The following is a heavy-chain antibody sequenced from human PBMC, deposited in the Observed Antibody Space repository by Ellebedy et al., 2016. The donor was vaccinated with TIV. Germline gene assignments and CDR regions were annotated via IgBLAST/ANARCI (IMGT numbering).Heavy chain of an antibody. CDR1: GFTFSSYG. V-gene: IGHV3-33*01. J-gene: IGHJ6*02. D-gene: IGHD5-12*01. Sequence: GGSLRLXCAASGFTFSSYGMHWVRQAPGKGLEWVAVIWYDGSNKYYADSVKGRFTISRDNSKNTLYLQMNSLRAEDTAVYYCARDQRGYDYYYYYGMDVWGQGTTVTVSS. CDR3: ARDQRGYDYYYYYGMDV. CDR2: IWYDGSNK.